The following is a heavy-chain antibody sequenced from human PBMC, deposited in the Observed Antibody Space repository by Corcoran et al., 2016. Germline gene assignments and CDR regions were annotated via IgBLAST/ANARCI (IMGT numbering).Heavy chain of an antibody. V-gene: IGHV3-33*01. Sequence: QVQLVESGGGVVQPGRSLRLSCAASGFTFRNYGMHWVRQAPGKGLEWVTFIWHDGSNKYYVDSVEGRFTIARDNSKNTLSLQMNSLRAEDTAIYCCARDRDSSYYDLWGRGSLVTVSS. CDR1: GFTFRNYG. D-gene: IGHD2-15*01. CDR3: ARDRDSSYYDL. J-gene: IGHJ2*01. CDR2: IWHDGSNK.